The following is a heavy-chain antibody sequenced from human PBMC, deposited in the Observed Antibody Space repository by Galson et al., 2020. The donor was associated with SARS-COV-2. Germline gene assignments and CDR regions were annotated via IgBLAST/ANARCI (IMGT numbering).Heavy chain of an antibody. D-gene: IGHD3-3*01. Sequence: GESLKISCAAPGFTFSSYAMSWVRQAPGKGLEWVSAISGSGGSTYYADSVKGRFTISRDNSKNTLYLQMNSLRAEDTAVYYCAAPRFLEWLLIGVLDYWGQGTLVTVSS. J-gene: IGHJ4*02. CDR3: AAPRFLEWLLIGVLDY. CDR1: GFTFSSYA. CDR2: ISGSGGST. V-gene: IGHV3-23*01.